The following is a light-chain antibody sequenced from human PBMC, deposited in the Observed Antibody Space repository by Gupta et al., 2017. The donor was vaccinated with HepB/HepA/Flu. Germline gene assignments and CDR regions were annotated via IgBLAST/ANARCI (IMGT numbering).Light chain of an antibody. J-gene: IGKJ1*01. CDR1: QSIRKY. CDR3: QQSDSMPWT. Sequence: DIQMTQSPSSLSASVGDRVTITCRASQSIRKYVNWYQQKPGKAPNLLIYAASDLHSGVPSSFRGSGSGTDFTLIISSLQPEDFATYYCQQSDSMPWTFGQGTKVEIK. CDR2: AAS. V-gene: IGKV1-39*01.